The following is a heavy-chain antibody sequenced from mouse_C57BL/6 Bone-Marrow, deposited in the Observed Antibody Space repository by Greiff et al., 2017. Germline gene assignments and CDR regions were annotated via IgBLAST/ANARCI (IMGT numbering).Heavy chain of an antibody. CDR1: GFTFSSYA. D-gene: IGHD1-1*01. CDR2: ISSGGDYI. J-gene: IGHJ1*03. V-gene: IGHV5-9-1*02. CDR3: TRDGDSGSGSHFDV. Sequence: EVHLVESGEGLVKPGGSLKLSCAASGFTFSSYAMSWVRQTPEQRLEWVAYISSGGDYIYYADTVKGRFTISRDNARNTLYLQMSSLKSEDTAMYYCTRDGDSGSGSHFDVWGTGTTVTVSS.